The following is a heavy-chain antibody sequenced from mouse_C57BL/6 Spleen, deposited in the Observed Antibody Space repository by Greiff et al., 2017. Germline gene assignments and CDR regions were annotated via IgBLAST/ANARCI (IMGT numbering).Heavy chain of an antibody. V-gene: IGHV1-69*01. Sequence: VQLQQPGAELVMPGASVKLSCKASGYTFTSYWMHWVKQRPGQGLEWIGEIDPSDSYTNYNQKFKGKSTLTVDKSSSTAYMQLSSLTSEDSAVYDCARGGRLFAYWGQGTLVTVSA. CDR1: GYTFTSYW. CDR2: IDPSDSYT. CDR3: ARGGRLFAY. D-gene: IGHD1-2*01. J-gene: IGHJ3*01.